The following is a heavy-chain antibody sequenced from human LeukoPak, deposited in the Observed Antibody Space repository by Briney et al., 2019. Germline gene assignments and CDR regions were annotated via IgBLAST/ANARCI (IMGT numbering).Heavy chain of an antibody. V-gene: IGHV3-21*01. CDR1: GFTFSSCS. CDR2: MSSSSYR. J-gene: IGHJ4*02. D-gene: IGHD4-17*01. Sequence: GGSLTLSCAASGFTFSSCSMNWIRQAPGKGLELVSSMSSSSYRHHGDSVKGRFTISRDNAKNSLYLQMNSLRAEDTAVYYCARGPPYGVWGQGTLVTVSS. CDR3: ARGPPYGV.